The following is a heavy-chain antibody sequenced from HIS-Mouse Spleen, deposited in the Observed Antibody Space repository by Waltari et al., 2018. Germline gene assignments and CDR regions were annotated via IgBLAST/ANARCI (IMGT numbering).Heavy chain of an antibody. Sequence: QVQLVESGGGVVQPGRSLRLSCAASGSTFSSYVMHWVRQAPGKGLEWVGVISYDGSNKYYADSVKGRFTISRDNSKNTLYLQMNSLRAEDTAVYYCAKASSGWLDYWGQGTLVTVSS. D-gene: IGHD6-19*01. CDR3: AKASSGWLDY. CDR1: GSTFSSYV. J-gene: IGHJ4*02. CDR2: ISYDGSNK. V-gene: IGHV3-30*18.